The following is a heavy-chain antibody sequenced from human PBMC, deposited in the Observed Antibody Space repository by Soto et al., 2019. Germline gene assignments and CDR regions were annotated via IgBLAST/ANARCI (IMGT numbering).Heavy chain of an antibody. J-gene: IGHJ4*02. D-gene: IGHD6-19*01. Sequence: GASVKVSCKVSGYTLTELSMHWVRQAPGKGLEWMGGFDPEDGETIYAQKFQGRVTMTEDTSTDIAYMELSSLRSEDTAVYYCATGQQWLVLSTFYYWGQGTLVTVSS. CDR1: GYTLTELS. CDR2: FDPEDGET. V-gene: IGHV1-24*01. CDR3: ATGQQWLVLSTFYY.